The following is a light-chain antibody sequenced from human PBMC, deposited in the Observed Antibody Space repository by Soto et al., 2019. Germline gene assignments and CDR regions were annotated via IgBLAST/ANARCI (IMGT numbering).Light chain of an antibody. Sequence: QSALTQPASVSGSPGQSITISCTGTSSDVGGYNYVSWYQQHPGKAPKLMIYDVNNRPSGVSNRFSGSKSGNTASLTISGLQDEDEADYYCSSYTGSSTDVVFGGGTKLTVL. CDR1: SSDVGGYNY. CDR2: DVN. J-gene: IGLJ2*01. CDR3: SSYTGSSTDVV. V-gene: IGLV2-14*01.